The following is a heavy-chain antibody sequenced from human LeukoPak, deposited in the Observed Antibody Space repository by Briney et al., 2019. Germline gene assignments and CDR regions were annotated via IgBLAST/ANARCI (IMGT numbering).Heavy chain of an antibody. CDR1: GFTFSSYG. V-gene: IGHV3-33*01. D-gene: IGHD3-3*01. CDR3: ARSQGWGHDLGVDYFDY. J-gene: IGHJ4*02. CDR2: IWYDGSNK. Sequence: GGSLRLSCAASGFTFSSYGMHWVRQAPGKGLEWVAVIWYDGSNKYYAGSVKGRFTISRDNPKNTLYLQMNSLRAEDTAVYYCARSQGWGHDLGVDYFDYWGQGTLVTVSS.